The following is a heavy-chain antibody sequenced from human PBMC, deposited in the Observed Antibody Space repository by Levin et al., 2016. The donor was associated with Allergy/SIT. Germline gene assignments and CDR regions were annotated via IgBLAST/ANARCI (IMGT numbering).Heavy chain of an antibody. CDR2: ISAYNGNT. Sequence: WVRQAPGQGLEWMGWISAYNGNTNYAQKLQGRVTMTTDTSTSTAYMELRSLRSDDTAVYYCARDPSYSRRRTIDYWGQGTLVTVSS. J-gene: IGHJ4*02. D-gene: IGHD2-15*01. V-gene: IGHV1-18*01. CDR3: ARDPSYSRRRTIDY.